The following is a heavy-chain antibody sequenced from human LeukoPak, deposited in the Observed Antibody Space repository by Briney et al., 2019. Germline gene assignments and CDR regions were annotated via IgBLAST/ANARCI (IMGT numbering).Heavy chain of an antibody. V-gene: IGHV4-59*01. CDR2: ISYSGST. D-gene: IGHD2-15*01. Sequence: PAETLSLTCTVSGDSITSYYWSWIRQSPGEGREWSGYISYSGSTNYNPSLKSRVTMSDTSKNQSSLKLTSVTAADTAVYYCARLLEVYWYFDLWGRGTLVTVSS. J-gene: IGHJ2*01. CDR3: ARLLEVYWYFDL. CDR1: GDSITSYY.